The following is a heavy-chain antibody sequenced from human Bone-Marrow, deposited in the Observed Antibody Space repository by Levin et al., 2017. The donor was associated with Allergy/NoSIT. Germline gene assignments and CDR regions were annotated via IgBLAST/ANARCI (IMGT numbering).Heavy chain of an antibody. CDR1: GVSFNSYA. D-gene: IGHD4-17*01. CDR2: IVPLFGTA. J-gene: IGHJ2*01. Sequence: ASVKVSCKTSGVSFNSYAVSWVRQAPGQGLDWMGGIVPLFGTAYYAQKFQGRVTITADDSTDTVYMDLSSLRSEDTALYYCATNPVTSMGIGDWYFDLWGRGTLVTVSS. CDR3: ATNPVTSMGIGDWYFDL. V-gene: IGHV1-69*13.